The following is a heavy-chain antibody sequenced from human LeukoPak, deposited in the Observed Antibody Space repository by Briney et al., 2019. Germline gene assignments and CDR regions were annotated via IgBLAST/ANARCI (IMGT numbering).Heavy chain of an antibody. CDR2: ISSSSSTI. J-gene: IGHJ6*02. CDR3: ARDRADYDFWSGPKLYYYYGMDV. V-gene: IGHV3-48*02. D-gene: IGHD3-3*01. Sequence: PGGSLRLSCAASGFTFSSYSMNWVRQAPGKGLEWVSYISSSSSTIYYADSVKGRFTISRDNAKNSLYLQMNSLRDEDTAVYYCARDRADYDFWSGPKLYYYYGMDVWGQGTTVTVSS. CDR1: GFTFSSYS.